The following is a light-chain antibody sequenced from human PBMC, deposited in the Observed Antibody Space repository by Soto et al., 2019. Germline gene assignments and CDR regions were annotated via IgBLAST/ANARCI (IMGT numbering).Light chain of an antibody. CDR2: ATS. CDR3: QPYYELPPCT. Sequence: ETLLTQSPATLSMSPGETATLSCRASQSVSNSLAWYRQRPGQPPSLLIYATSTRATGVPARFTGSGSGKEFTLTISSLQSEDFSVYYCQPYYELPPCTLGQGTKVDIK. J-gene: IGKJ1*01. V-gene: IGKV3-15*01. CDR1: QSVSNS.